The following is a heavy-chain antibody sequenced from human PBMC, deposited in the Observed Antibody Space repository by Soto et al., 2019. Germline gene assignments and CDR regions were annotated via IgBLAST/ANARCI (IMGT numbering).Heavy chain of an antibody. Sequence: ASVKVSCKASGYTFTSYAMHWVRQAPGQRLEWMGWINAGNGNTKYSQKFQGRVTITRDTSASTAYMELSSLRSEDTAVYYCARDKGLWFGQAVHAYWGQGTLVTVSS. CDR1: GYTFTSYA. D-gene: IGHD3-10*01. CDR2: INAGNGNT. V-gene: IGHV1-3*01. J-gene: IGHJ4*02. CDR3: ARDKGLWFGQAVHAY.